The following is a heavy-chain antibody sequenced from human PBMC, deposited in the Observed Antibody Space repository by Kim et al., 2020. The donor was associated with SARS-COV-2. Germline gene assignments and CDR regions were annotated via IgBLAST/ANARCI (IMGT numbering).Heavy chain of an antibody. J-gene: IGHJ4*02. V-gene: IGHV4-59*09. D-gene: IGHD3-10*01. Sequence: KYNPSVKGRVTISVDTSKNQCSQELTAVTAADTAVYCCARGGSWFYYFDSWGQGTQVTVSS. CDR3: ARGGSWFYYFDS.